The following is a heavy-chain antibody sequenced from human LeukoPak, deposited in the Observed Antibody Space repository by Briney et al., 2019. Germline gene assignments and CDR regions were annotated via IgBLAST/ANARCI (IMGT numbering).Heavy chain of an antibody. CDR1: GVSIGSGGY. CDR2: IFYIGSA. D-gene: IGHD2-15*01. Sequence: SETLSLTCTVSGVSIGSGGYWSWVRQPPGKGLEWIGQIFYIGSAHYNPSFESRVIMSIDNSRNQLSLRFNSVTAADTAVYYCARHGSYSLAFWGQGALVTVSS. J-gene: IGHJ4*02. V-gene: IGHV4-4*02. CDR3: ARHGSYSLAF.